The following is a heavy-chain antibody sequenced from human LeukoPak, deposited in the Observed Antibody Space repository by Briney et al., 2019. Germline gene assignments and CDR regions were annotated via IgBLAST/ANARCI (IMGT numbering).Heavy chain of an antibody. D-gene: IGHD3-10*01. CDR1: GGSFSGYY. V-gene: IGHV4-34*01. CDR2: INNSGST. CDR3: AKGPLLLWFGELLPNYNWFGP. J-gene: IGHJ5*02. Sequence: SGTLSLSCAVYGGSFSGYYWSWVRQPPGKGREWIGEINNSGSTNYNLSLKRRVTISVDTSKNQFSLKMSHVTAAGTAVYYWAKGPLLLWFGELLPNYNWFGPWGQGTLVTVSS.